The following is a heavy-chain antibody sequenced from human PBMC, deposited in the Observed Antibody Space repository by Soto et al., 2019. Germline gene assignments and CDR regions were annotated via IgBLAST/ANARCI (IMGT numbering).Heavy chain of an antibody. CDR3: ARHLPFKGAYYYYYMAV. CDR1: GYSFTSYW. CDR2: IYPGDSDT. V-gene: IGHV5-51*01. J-gene: IGHJ6*03. Sequence: GESLKISCKGSGYSFTSYWIAWVRQMPGKGLEWMGIIYPGDSDTRYSPSFQGQVTISADKSISTAYLQWSSLKASDTAMYYCARHLPFKGAYYYYYMAVWGKGTTVTVSS.